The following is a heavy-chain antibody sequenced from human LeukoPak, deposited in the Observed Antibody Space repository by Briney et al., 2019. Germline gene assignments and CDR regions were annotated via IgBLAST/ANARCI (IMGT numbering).Heavy chain of an antibody. V-gene: IGHV1-69*01. Sequence: SVNVSCKASGGTFSSYAISWVRQAPGQGLEWMGGIIPIFGTANYAQKFQGRVTITADESTSTAYMELSSLRSEDTAVYYCARERDSSSWPDAFDIWGQGTMVTVSS. CDR3: ARERDSSSWPDAFDI. J-gene: IGHJ3*02. CDR2: IIPIFGTA. CDR1: GGTFSSYA. D-gene: IGHD6-13*01.